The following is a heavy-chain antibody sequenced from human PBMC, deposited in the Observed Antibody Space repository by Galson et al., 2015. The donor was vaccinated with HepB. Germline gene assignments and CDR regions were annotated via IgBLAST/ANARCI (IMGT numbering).Heavy chain of an antibody. D-gene: IGHD2-2*01. J-gene: IGHJ6*03. Sequence: SLRLSCAASGFTFSSYGMHWVRQAPGKGLEWVAVISYDGSNKYYADSVKGRFTISRDNSKNTLYLQMNSLRAEDTAVYYCAKDWAGYCSSTSCQTSPRFYMDVWGKGTTVTVSS. CDR1: GFTFSSYG. CDR2: ISYDGSNK. V-gene: IGHV3-30*18. CDR3: AKDWAGYCSSTSCQTSPRFYMDV.